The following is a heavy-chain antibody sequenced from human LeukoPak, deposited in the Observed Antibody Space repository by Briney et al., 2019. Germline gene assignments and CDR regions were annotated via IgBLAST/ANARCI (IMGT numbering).Heavy chain of an antibody. J-gene: IGHJ4*02. V-gene: IGHV3-48*04. CDR1: GFTFSSYS. D-gene: IGHD6-19*01. CDR3: AKEGRGVAVAGASNFDT. Sequence: GGSLRLSCAASGFTFSSYSMNWVRQAPGQGLEWVSYISDRSDTMYYADSVKGRFTISRDNAKNSFYLQMNSLRVEDTAVYYCAKEGRGVAVAGASNFDTWGQGTLVTVSS. CDR2: ISDRSDTM.